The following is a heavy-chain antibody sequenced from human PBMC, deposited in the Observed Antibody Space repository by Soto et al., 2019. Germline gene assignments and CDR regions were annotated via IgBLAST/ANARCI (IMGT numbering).Heavy chain of an antibody. V-gene: IGHV3-48*01. D-gene: IGHD3-3*01. CDR3: AREDYDFWSGYLARFDAFDI. CDR2: ISSSSSTI. Sequence: GGSLRLSCAASGFTFSSYSMNWVRQAPGKGLEWVSYISSSSSTIYYADSVKGRFTISRDNAKNSLYLQMNSLRAEDTAVYYCAREDYDFWSGYLARFDAFDIWGQGTMVTVSS. CDR1: GFTFSSYS. J-gene: IGHJ3*02.